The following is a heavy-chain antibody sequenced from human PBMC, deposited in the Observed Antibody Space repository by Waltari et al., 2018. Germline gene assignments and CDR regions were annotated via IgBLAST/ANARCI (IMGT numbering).Heavy chain of an antibody. CDR3: AKDAFGNTYLDH. V-gene: IGHV3-30*02. D-gene: IGHD3-10*01. CDR2: ACVDGVKT. CDR1: GFGLGNFG. Sequence: QVQLVESGVGVVQPGVSLRLSCAASGFGLGNFGMTWVRQVPGKGLEWVALACVDGVKTYYADSVRGRFTISRDNSKNTLYLDIKNLRVDDTAIYYCAKDAFGNTYLDHWGQGTLVTVSS. J-gene: IGHJ5*02.